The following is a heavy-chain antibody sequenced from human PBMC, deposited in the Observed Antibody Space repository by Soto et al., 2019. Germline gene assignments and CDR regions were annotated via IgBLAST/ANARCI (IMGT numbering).Heavy chain of an antibody. Sequence: GGSLRLSCAASGFTFSSYGMHWVRQAPGKGLEWVAVIWYDGSNKYYADSVKGRFTISRDNSKNTLYLQMNSLRAEDTAVYYCARDRVVAALSHGGGMDVWGQGTTVTV. CDR3: ARDRVVAALSHGGGMDV. D-gene: IGHD2-15*01. CDR1: GFTFSSYG. J-gene: IGHJ6*02. CDR2: IWYDGSNK. V-gene: IGHV3-33*01.